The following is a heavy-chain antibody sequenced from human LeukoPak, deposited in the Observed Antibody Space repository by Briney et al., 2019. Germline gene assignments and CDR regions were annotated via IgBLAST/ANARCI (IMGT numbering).Heavy chain of an antibody. CDR2: IYYSGST. CDR1: GGSISSSSYY. D-gene: IGHD3-10*01. J-gene: IGHJ4*02. CDR3: ARHLVVRGVIAGYFDY. Sequence: SETLSLTCAVSGGSISSSSYYWGWIRQPPGKGLEWIGSIYYSGSTYYNPSLKSRVTISVDTSKNQFSLRLTSVTAADTAVYYCARHLVVRGVIAGYFDYWGQGALVTVSS. V-gene: IGHV4-39*01.